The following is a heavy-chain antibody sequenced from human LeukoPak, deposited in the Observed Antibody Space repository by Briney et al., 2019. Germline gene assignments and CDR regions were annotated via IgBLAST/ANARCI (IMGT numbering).Heavy chain of an antibody. CDR3: ARESTLDYDILTGYYNAIFDY. Sequence: GGSLRLSCAASGFTFSSYWMHWVRRAPGKGLVWVSRINSDGSSTSYADSVKGRFTISRDNAKNTLYLQMNSLRAEDTAVYYCARESTLDYDILTGYYNAIFDYWGQGTLVTVSS. V-gene: IGHV3-74*01. J-gene: IGHJ4*02. D-gene: IGHD3-9*01. CDR1: GFTFSSYW. CDR2: INSDGSST.